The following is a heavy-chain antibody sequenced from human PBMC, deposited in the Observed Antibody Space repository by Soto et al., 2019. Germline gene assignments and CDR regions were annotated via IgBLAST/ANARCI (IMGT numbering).Heavy chain of an antibody. Sequence: QVQLVQSGAEVRKPGASVTVSCRSSGDSFNDYYIHWVRQAPGQGFEWMGWINPNGGVTKYAQKFLSWVCMTRDTSIRTVYMQLSRHIADDTAVNYCARESGGATATLDYYYFYMDVWGTWTTVTVSS. V-gene: IGHV1-2*04. CDR2: INPNGGVT. CDR1: GDSFNDYY. J-gene: IGHJ6*03. D-gene: IGHD5-12*01. CDR3: ARESGGATATLDYYYFYMDV.